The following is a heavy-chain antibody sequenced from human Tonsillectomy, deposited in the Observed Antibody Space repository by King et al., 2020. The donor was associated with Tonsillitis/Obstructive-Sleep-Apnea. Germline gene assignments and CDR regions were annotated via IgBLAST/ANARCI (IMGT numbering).Heavy chain of an antibody. CDR2: ISSSSSYT. D-gene: IGHD3-3*01. J-gene: IGHJ5*02. CDR3: AGGGGIFGVANIVGSGWFDP. V-gene: IGHV3-11*06. Sequence: VQLVESGGGLVKPGGSLRLSCAASGFTFSDYYMSWIRQAPGKGLEWVSYISSSSSYTNYADSVKGRFTISRDNAKNSLYLQMNSLRAEDTAVYYCAGGGGIFGVANIVGSGWFDPWGQGPLVTVSS. CDR1: GFTFSDYY.